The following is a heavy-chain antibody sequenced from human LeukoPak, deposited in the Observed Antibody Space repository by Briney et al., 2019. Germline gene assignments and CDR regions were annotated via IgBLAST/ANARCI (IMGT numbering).Heavy chain of an antibody. CDR3: TRWVVGATTPFDC. CDR1: GFTFSGST. J-gene: IGHJ4*02. V-gene: IGHV3-73*01. CDR2: IRSEAYNYAT. D-gene: IGHD1-26*01. Sequence: GGSLKLSCAASGFTFSGSTIHWVRQASGKGLEWVGRIRSEAYNYATAYAASVKGRFTFSRDDSKNTAYLQMDSLKTEDTAVYYCTRWVVGATTPFDCWGQGTLVTVSS.